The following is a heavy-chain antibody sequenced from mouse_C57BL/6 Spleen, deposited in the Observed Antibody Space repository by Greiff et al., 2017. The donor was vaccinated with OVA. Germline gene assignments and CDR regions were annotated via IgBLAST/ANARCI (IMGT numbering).Heavy chain of an antibody. Sequence: QVQLKQPGAELVKPGASVKLSCKASGYTFTSYWMHWVKQRPGRGLEWIGRIDPNSGGTKYNEKFKSKATLTVDKPSSTAYMQLSSLTSEDSAVYYCARRLLRRSDGDYCDYWGQGTTLTVSA. J-gene: IGHJ2*01. CDR2: IDPNSGGT. D-gene: IGHD2-4*01. V-gene: IGHV1-72*01. CDR3: ARRLLRRSDGDYCDY. CDR1: GYTFTSYW.